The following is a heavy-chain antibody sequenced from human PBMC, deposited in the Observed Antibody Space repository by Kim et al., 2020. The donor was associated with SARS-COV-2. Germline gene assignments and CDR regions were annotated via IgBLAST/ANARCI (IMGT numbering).Heavy chain of an antibody. D-gene: IGHD4-17*01. CDR2: IIPILGIA. J-gene: IGHJ4*02. Sequence: SVKVSCKASGCTFSSYPISWVRQAPGQGLEWMGRIIPILGIANYAQKFQGRVTITADKSTSTAYMELSSLRSEDTAVYYCAGDLYGDFYFDYWGQGTLVTVSS. V-gene: IGHV1-69*04. CDR3: AGDLYGDFYFDY. CDR1: GCTFSSYP.